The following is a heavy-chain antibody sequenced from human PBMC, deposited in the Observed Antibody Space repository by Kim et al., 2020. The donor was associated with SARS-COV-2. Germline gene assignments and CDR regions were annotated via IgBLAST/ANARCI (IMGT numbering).Heavy chain of an antibody. V-gene: IGHV3-48*03. CDR2: ISSSGSTI. Sequence: GGSLRLSCAASGFTFSSYEMNWVRQAPGKGLEWVSYISSSGSTIYYADSVKGRFTISRDNAKNSLYLQMNSLRAEDTAVYYCARDPFSLDCSSTSCYDFIYFDYWGQGTLVTVSS. D-gene: IGHD2-2*01. CDR3: ARDPFSLDCSSTSCYDFIYFDY. CDR1: GFTFSSYE. J-gene: IGHJ4*02.